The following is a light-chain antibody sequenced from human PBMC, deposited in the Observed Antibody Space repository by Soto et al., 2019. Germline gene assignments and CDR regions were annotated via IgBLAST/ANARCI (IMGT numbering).Light chain of an antibody. CDR3: CSYAGSSTSYV. Sequence: QSVLTQPASVSGSPGQSITISYTGTSSDVGSYNLASWYQQHPGKAPKLMIYEVSKRPSGVSNRFSGSKSGNTASLTISGLQAEDEADYYCCSYAGSSTSYVFGTGTKVTVL. CDR1: SSDVGSYNL. V-gene: IGLV2-23*02. CDR2: EVS. J-gene: IGLJ1*01.